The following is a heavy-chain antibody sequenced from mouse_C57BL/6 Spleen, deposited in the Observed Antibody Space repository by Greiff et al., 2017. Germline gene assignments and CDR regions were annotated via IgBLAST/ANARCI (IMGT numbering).Heavy chain of an antibody. CDR2: ISDGGSYT. D-gene: IGHD2-4*01. J-gene: IGHJ3*01. CDR3: ARDKDYDYEGFAY. CDR1: GFTFSSYA. V-gene: IGHV5-4*01. Sequence: EVHLVESGGGLVKPGGSLKLSCAASGFTFSSYAMSWVRQTPEKRLEWVATISDGGSYTYYPDNVKGRFTISRDNAKNNLYLQMSHLKSEDTAMYYCARDKDYDYEGFAYWGQGTLVTVSA.